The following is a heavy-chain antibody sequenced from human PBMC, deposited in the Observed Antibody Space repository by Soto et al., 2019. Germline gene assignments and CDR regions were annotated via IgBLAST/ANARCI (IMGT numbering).Heavy chain of an antibody. V-gene: IGHV3-30*18. Sequence: GGSLRLSCAASGFTCSSYGMHWVRQAPGKGLEWVAVISYDGSNKYYADSVKGRFTISRDNSKNTLYLQMNSLRAEDTAVYYCAKDRHYYGSGSYYNYYQYGLAVPGQGTTVPVSS. D-gene: IGHD3-10*01. J-gene: IGHJ6*02. CDR1: GFTCSSYG. CDR3: AKDRHYYGSGSYYNYYQYGLAV. CDR2: ISYDGSNK.